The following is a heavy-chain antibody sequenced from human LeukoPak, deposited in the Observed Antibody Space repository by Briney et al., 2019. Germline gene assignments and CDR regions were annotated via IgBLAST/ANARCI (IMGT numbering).Heavy chain of an antibody. CDR2: LNPNTGGT. CDR1: GYTFTGYS. Sequence: ASVKVSCKASGYTFTGYSLHWVRQAPGQEFEWLGSLNPNTGGTEYSQKFQGRVTMTSDTSISTAYMELSRLRFDDTAVYYCARDYPHGSGSWIEGWGQGTLVTVSA. J-gene: IGHJ4*02. V-gene: IGHV1-2*02. D-gene: IGHD3-10*01. CDR3: ARDYPHGSGSWIEG.